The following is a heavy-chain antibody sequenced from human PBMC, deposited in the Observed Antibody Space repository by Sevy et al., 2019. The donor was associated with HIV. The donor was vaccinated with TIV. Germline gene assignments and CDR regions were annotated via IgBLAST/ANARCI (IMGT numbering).Heavy chain of an antibody. CDR1: GFTFSSYS. J-gene: IGHJ4*02. V-gene: IGHV3-48*02. Sequence: GGSLRLSCVGSGFTFSSYSMKWVRQAPGKGLEWVSYISGSSSTIYYVDSVKGRFNTSRDNAKSSLYLQMNSLRDEDTAFYYCARERGGIAVAGLDYWGRGTLVTVS. CDR3: ARERGGIAVAGLDY. CDR2: ISGSSSTI. D-gene: IGHD6-19*01.